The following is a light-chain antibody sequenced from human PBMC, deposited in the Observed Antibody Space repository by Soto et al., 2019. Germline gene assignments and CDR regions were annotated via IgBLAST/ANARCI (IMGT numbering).Light chain of an antibody. CDR1: RSLTRW. CDR3: QYYSSSSACT. Sequence: DIQMSQSPSTLSASVGGRVTITCRASRSLTRWLAWYQQKPGRAPKLLIYETSILQSGVPSRFSGSGSGTDFTLTISGVQPDDVATYYCQYYSSSSACTIDPGSKVDIK. J-gene: IGKJ1*01. CDR2: ETS. V-gene: IGKV1-5*03.